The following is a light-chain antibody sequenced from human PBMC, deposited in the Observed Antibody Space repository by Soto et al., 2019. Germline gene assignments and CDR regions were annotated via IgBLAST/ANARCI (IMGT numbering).Light chain of an antibody. Sequence: EIVLTQSPGTLSLSPGERATLSCRASQSVSSSYLAWYQQKPGQAPRLLIYGASSRATSIPDRFSGSGSGTDFTLTISRLEPEDFAVYYCQQYGSSQYTFGQRTKLEIK. V-gene: IGKV3-20*01. CDR1: QSVSSSY. J-gene: IGKJ2*01. CDR3: QQYGSSQYT. CDR2: GAS.